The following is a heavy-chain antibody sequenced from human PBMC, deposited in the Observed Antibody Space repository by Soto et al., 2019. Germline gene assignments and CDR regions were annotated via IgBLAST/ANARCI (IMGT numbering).Heavy chain of an antibody. CDR1: GYTFTSCD. D-gene: IGHD3-3*01. CDR3: ARGDYDFWSGYPGVWFDP. Sequence: QVQLVQSGAEVKKPGASVKVSCKASGYTFTSCDINWVRQATGQGLEWMGWMNPNSGNTGYAQKFQGRVTMTRNTSISTAYMELSSLRSEDTAVYYCARGDYDFWSGYPGVWFDPWGQGTLVTVSS. J-gene: IGHJ5*02. V-gene: IGHV1-8*01. CDR2: MNPNSGNT.